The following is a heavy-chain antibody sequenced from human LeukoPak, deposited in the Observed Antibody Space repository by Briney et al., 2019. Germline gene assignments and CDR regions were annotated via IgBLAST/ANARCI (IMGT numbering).Heavy chain of an antibody. CDR3: ARGGYYAATDI. CDR1: GLTFSSHA. D-gene: IGHD3-3*01. V-gene: IGHV3-64*02. CDR2: IVSNGGNT. J-gene: IGHJ4*02. Sequence: GGSLRLSCAASGLTFSSHAMHWVRQAPGKGLEYVSAIVSNGGNTYYADSVRGRFTISRDNSKDTVYLQMGSLRPEATAVYYCARGGYYAATDIWGQGALVTVSS.